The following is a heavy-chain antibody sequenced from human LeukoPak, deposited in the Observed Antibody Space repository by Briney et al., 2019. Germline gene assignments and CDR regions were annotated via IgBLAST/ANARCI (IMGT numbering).Heavy chain of an antibody. J-gene: IGHJ4*02. D-gene: IGHD3-10*01. CDR2: IYYSGST. V-gene: IGHV4-59*08. Sequence: PSETLSLTCTVSGGSISSYYWSWIRQPPGKGLEWIGYIYYSGSTNYNPSLKSRVTISVDTSKNQFSLELSSVTAADTAVYYCARHSFYGSGPDYWGQGTLVTVSS. CDR1: GGSISSYY. CDR3: ARHSFYGSGPDY.